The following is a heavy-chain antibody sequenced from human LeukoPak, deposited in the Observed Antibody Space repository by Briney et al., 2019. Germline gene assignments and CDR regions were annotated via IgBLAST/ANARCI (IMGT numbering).Heavy chain of an antibody. J-gene: IGHJ4*02. D-gene: IGHD5-18*01. CDR2: ISSSSSYI. CDR1: GSTFSSSS. Sequence: PGGALRLSCAASGSTFSSSSMNWVRQAPGKGLEWVSFISSSSSYIYYADSVKGRFTISRDNAKNSLSLQMNSLRAEDTAVYYCASARDSYGTPDYWGQGTLVTVSS. V-gene: IGHV3-21*01. CDR3: ASARDSYGTPDY.